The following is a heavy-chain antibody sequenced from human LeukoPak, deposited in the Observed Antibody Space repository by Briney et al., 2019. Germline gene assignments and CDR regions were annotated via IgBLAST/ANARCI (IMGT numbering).Heavy chain of an antibody. V-gene: IGHV3-23*01. D-gene: IGHD5-18*01. J-gene: IGHJ4*02. CDR2: ISGSGGGT. CDR1: GFTFSSYA. Sequence: GGSLRLSCAASGFTFSSYAMSWVRQAPGKGLEWVSAISGSGGGTYYADSVKGRFTISRDNSKNTLYLQMNSLRAEDTAVYYCAKGQLRLQLWCFDYWGQGTLVTVSS. CDR3: AKGQLRLQLWCFDY.